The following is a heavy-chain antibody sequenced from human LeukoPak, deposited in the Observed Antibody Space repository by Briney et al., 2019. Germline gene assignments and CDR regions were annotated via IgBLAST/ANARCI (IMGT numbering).Heavy chain of an antibody. CDR1: GGSISSGGYY. Sequence: SETLSLTCTVSGGSISSGGYYWSWIRQPAGKGLEWIGRIYASESTMYNPSLKSRVTISLDTSENQFSLKLGSVTAADTAVYYCGREEDYNENWGQGTLATVSS. V-gene: IGHV4-61*02. D-gene: IGHD4-11*01. CDR2: IYASEST. CDR3: GREEDYNEN. J-gene: IGHJ4*02.